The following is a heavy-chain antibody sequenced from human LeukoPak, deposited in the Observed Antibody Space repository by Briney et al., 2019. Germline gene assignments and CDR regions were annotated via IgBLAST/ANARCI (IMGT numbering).Heavy chain of an antibody. CDR2: IGTSSSTI. CDR1: GFTFSSYS. Sequence: PGGSLRLSCAASGFTFSSYSMNWVRQAPGKGLEWVSYIGTSSSTIYYADSVKGRFTISRDNAKNSLYLQMNSLRDEDTAVYYCARHAYGGNSGDYWGQGTLVTVSS. V-gene: IGHV3-48*02. D-gene: IGHD4-23*01. CDR3: ARHAYGGNSGDY. J-gene: IGHJ4*02.